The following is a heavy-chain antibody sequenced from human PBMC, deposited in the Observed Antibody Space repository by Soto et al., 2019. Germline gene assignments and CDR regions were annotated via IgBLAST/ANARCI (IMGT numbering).Heavy chain of an antibody. D-gene: IGHD6-13*01. CDR2: INHSGST. J-gene: IGHJ2*01. Sequence: PSETLSLTCAVYGGSFSGYYWSWIRQPSGKGLEWIGEINHSGSTNYNPSLKSRVTISVDTSKNQFSLKLSSVTAADTAVYYCARGAIAAAKLSWYFDLWGRGTLVTVSS. V-gene: IGHV4-34*01. CDR3: ARGAIAAAKLSWYFDL. CDR1: GGSFSGYY.